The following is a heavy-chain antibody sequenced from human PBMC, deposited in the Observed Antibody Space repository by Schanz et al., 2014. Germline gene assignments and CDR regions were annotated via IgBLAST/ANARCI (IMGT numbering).Heavy chain of an antibody. CDR2: ISSSGSSI. CDR1: GFTFNNFN. J-gene: IGHJ4*02. D-gene: IGHD5-18*01. CDR3: AKYGGGYSYGVVEY. Sequence: EVQLVESGGGLVKPGGSLRLSCAASGFTFNNFNMNWVRQAPGKGLEWVSSISSSGSSIYYADSVKGRFTISRDNANSSLFLRMNSLRAEDTAVYYCAKYGGGYSYGVVEYWGQGTLLTVSS. V-gene: IGHV3-21*06.